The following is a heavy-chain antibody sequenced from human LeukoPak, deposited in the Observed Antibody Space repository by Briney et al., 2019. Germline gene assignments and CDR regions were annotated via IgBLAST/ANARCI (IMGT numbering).Heavy chain of an antibody. V-gene: IGHV3-23*01. D-gene: IGHD3-10*01. J-gene: IGHJ2*01. CDR1: GFTFTSYA. Sequence: GGSLRLSCGASGFTFTSYAMSWIRQAPGKGLEWVSAISGGGENTYYGDSVKGRFTISRDNSKNTLYLQMNSLRAEDTATYYCAKPRAMSTGVGRYFDLWGRGTLVTVSS. CDR2: ISGGGENT. CDR3: AKPRAMSTGVGRYFDL.